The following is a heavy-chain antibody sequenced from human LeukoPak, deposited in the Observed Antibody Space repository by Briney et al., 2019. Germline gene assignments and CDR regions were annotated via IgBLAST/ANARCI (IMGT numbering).Heavy chain of an antibody. CDR1: GGTFSSYA. J-gene: IGHJ6*02. CDR3: ARGPFHSSSSEKPYYYYYGMDV. CDR2: IIPIFGTA. V-gene: IGHV1-69*13. Sequence: GASVKVSCKASGGTFSSYAISWVRQAPGQGLEWMGGIIPIFGTANYAQKFQGRVTITADESTSTAYMELSSLRSEDTAVYDCARGPFHSSSSEKPYYYYYGMDVWGQGTTVTVSS. D-gene: IGHD6-6*01.